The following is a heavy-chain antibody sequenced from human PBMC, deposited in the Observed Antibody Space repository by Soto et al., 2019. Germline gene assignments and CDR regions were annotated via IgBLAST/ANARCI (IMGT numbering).Heavy chain of an antibody. D-gene: IGHD3-16*01. CDR2: ISAYNGNT. V-gene: IGHV1-18*01. CDR1: GYTFTSYG. CDR3: ARGYYDHLWGSYTTVLDH. J-gene: IGHJ1*01. Sequence: GASVKVSCKASGYTFTSYGISWVRQAPGQGLEWMGWISAYNGNTNYAQKLQGRVTMTTDTSTSTAYMELRSLRSDDTAVYYCARGYYDHLWGSYTTVLDHWGQGTLVPVSS.